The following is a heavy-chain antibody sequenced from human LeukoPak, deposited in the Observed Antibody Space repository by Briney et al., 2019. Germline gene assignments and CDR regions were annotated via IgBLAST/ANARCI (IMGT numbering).Heavy chain of an antibody. CDR2: IKQDGSEK. D-gene: IGHD6-19*01. Sequence: GGSLRLSCAASGFSFSNYWMSWVRQAPGKGLEWVANIKQDGSEKYYVDSVEGRFTISRDNAKNSLYLQMNSLRAEDTAVYYCARDLSSGWYGLWGQGTLVAVSS. J-gene: IGHJ4*02. V-gene: IGHV3-7*01. CDR3: ARDLSSGWYGL. CDR1: GFSFSNYW.